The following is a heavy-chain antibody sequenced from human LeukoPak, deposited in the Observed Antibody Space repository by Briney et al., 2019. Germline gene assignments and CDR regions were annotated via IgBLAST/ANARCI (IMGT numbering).Heavy chain of an antibody. V-gene: IGHV3-23*01. Sequence: GGSLRLSCAASGFTFSSYAMSWVRQAPGKCLEWVSYISGGGSGTYYADSVRGRFTLSRDNTKNTVYLHINSLRAEGTGIYYCAKAVGSSGYFSRDAFDIWGQGTMVTVSS. J-gene: IGHJ3*02. CDR2: ISGGGSGT. D-gene: IGHD3-22*01. CDR1: GFTFSSYA. CDR3: AKAVGSSGYFSRDAFDI.